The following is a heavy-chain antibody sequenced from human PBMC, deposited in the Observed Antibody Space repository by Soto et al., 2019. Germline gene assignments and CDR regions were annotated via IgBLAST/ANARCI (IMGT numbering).Heavy chain of an antibody. D-gene: IGHD3-22*01. V-gene: IGHV1-69*13. CDR2: IIPIFGTA. J-gene: IGHJ4*02. CDR3: ARPLPYYYDSSGYAS. CDR1: GGTFSSYA. Sequence: SVKVSCKGAGGTFSSYATSWGRQAPGQGLEWMGGIIPIFGTANYAQKFQGRVTITADESTSTAYMELSSLRSEDTAVYYCARPLPYYYDSSGYASWGQGTLVTVSS.